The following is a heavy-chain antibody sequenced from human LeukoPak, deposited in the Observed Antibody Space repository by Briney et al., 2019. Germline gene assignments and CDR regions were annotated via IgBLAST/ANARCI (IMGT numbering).Heavy chain of an antibody. Sequence: GGSLRLSCAASGFTFSSYAMSWVRQAPGKGLEWVAFIRYDGSNKYYADSVKGRFTISRDNSKNTLYLQMNSLRAEDTAVYYCAKDSRSGGYNGYYFDYWGQGTLVTVSS. D-gene: IGHD5-24*01. CDR3: AKDSRSGGYNGYYFDY. CDR1: GFTFSSYA. J-gene: IGHJ4*02. V-gene: IGHV3-30*02. CDR2: IRYDGSNK.